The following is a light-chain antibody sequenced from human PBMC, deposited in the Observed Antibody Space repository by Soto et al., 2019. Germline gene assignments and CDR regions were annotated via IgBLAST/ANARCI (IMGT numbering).Light chain of an antibody. CDR1: QKISGY. Sequence: DIVLTQSPATLSLSPGQRATLSCRASQKISGYFAWYQQKPGQAPRLLIYDASNRATGIPVRFSGSGSGTDYTLTVSSLEPEDFAVYYCQQRSNLPWTFGQGTKV. CDR2: DAS. CDR3: QQRSNLPWT. J-gene: IGKJ1*01. V-gene: IGKV3-11*01.